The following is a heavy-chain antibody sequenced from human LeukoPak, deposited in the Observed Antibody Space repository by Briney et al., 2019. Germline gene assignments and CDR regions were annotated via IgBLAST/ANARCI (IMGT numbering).Heavy chain of an antibody. V-gene: IGHV1-8*03. CDR3: ARSSEYYGSGSYTFDY. J-gene: IGHJ4*02. D-gene: IGHD3-10*01. Sequence: ASVKVSCKASGYTFTSYGITWVRQATGQGLEWMGWMNPNSGNTGYAQKFQDRVTITRNTSISTAYMELSSLRSEDTAVYYCARSSEYYGSGSYTFDYWGQGTLVTVSS. CDR1: GYTFTSYG. CDR2: MNPNSGNT.